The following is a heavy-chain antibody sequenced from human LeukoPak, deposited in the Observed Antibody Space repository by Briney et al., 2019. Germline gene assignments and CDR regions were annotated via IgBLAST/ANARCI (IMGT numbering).Heavy chain of an antibody. D-gene: IGHD3-3*01. J-gene: IGHJ3*02. Sequence: SETLSLTCTVSGGSISSYYWSWLRQPPGKGLEWIGYIYYSGSTNYNPSLKSRVTISVDTSKNQFSLKLSSVTAADTAVYYCARENYDFWSGSLFDIWGQGTMVTVSS. CDR2: IYYSGST. CDR3: ARENYDFWSGSLFDI. V-gene: IGHV4-59*01. CDR1: GGSISSYY.